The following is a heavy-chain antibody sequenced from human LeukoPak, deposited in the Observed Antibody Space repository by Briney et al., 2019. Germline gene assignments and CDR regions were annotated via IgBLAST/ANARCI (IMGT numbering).Heavy chain of an antibody. CDR3: ARDVTAQYSSGWYYVGY. CDR2: ISAYNGNT. V-gene: IGHV1-18*01. Sequence: ASVKVSCKASGYTFTSYGINWVRQAPGQGLEWMGWISAYNGNTNYAQKLQGRVTMTTDTSTSTAYMELRSLRSDDTAVYYCARDVTAQYSSGWYYVGYWGQGTLVTVSS. CDR1: GYTFTSYG. J-gene: IGHJ4*02. D-gene: IGHD6-19*01.